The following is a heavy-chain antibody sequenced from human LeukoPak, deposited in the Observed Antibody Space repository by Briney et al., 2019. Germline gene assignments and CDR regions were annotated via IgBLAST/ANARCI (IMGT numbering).Heavy chain of an antibody. D-gene: IGHD3-3*01. J-gene: IGHJ4*02. V-gene: IGHV3-23*01. Sequence: PGGSLRLSCEASGFTFSNYAMTWVRQAPGKGLEWVSSITGSGGSTYYAESVKGRFTISRDNSKNTLYLQINSLRAEDTAVYYCAKFPLFLEWLPQYYFDYWGQGTLVTVSS. CDR3: AKFPLFLEWLPQYYFDY. CDR2: ITGSGGST. CDR1: GFTFSNYA.